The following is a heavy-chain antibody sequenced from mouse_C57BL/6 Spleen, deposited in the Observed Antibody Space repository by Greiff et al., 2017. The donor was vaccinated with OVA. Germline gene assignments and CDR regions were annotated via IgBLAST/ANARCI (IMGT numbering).Heavy chain of an antibody. Sequence: VQLKQSGTVLARPGASVKLSCKTSGYTFTSYWMHWVKQRPGQGLEWIGAIYPGNSDTSYNQKFKGKAKLTAVTSASTAYMELSSLTNEDSAVYYCTRLFYGYGNSWFAYWGQGTLVTVSA. CDR1: GYTFTSYW. CDR2: IYPGNSDT. V-gene: IGHV1-5*01. D-gene: IGHD2-10*02. J-gene: IGHJ3*01. CDR3: TRLFYGYGNSWFAY.